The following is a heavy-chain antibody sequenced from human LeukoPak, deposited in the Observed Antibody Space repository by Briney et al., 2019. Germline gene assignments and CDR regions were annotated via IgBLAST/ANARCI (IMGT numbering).Heavy chain of an antibody. V-gene: IGHV4-34*01. Sequence: TSETLSLTCAAYGGASSGYYCTWIRQPPGKGLEWIGEIDHRGSIHYNPSLRSRVTISIDTSKNQFSLKVSSVTAADMALYYCARTRDGYLRYWSQGSLVTVSS. CDR1: GGASSGYY. CDR2: IDHRGSI. D-gene: IGHD5-24*01. J-gene: IGHJ4*02. CDR3: ARTRDGYLRY.